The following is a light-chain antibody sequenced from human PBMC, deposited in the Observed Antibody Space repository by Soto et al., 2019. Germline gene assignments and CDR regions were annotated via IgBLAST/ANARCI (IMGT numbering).Light chain of an antibody. V-gene: IGKV3D-20*02. Sequence: IGLSQSPGTLSLSPAERATLSCSASQSVSSSYLAWYQQKPGQAPRLLIYGASTRATGIPARFSGSGSGTDFTLTISSLEPEDFAVYYCQQCSNWPPTFGQGTRLDIK. CDR3: QQCSNWPPT. J-gene: IGKJ5*01. CDR2: GAS. CDR1: QSVSSSY.